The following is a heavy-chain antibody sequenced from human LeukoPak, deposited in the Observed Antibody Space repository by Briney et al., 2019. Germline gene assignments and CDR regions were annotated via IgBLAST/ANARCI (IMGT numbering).Heavy chain of an antibody. J-gene: IGHJ3*02. CDR3: ARPRRPGVGPSGAFDI. CDR2: IYYSGST. Sequence: SETLSLTCTVSGGSISSYYWSWIRRPPGKGLEWIGYIYYSGSTNYNPSLKSRVTISVDTSKNQFSLKLSSVTAADTAVYCCARPRRPGVGPSGAFDIWGQGTMVTVSS. D-gene: IGHD2-2*01. V-gene: IGHV4-59*08. CDR1: GGSISSYY.